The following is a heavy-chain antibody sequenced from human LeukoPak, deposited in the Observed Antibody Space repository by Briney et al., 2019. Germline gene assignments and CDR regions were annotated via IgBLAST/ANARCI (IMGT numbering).Heavy chain of an antibody. V-gene: IGHV4-4*02. CDR1: GGSLSSSNW. D-gene: IGHD6-25*01. CDR2: IYHSGST. Sequence: SGTLSLTCAVSGGSLSSSNWWSWVRQPPGKGLEWIGEIYHSGSTNYNPSLKSRVTISVGKSKNQFSLKLSSVAAADTAVYYCARAAAARTFDIWGQGTMVTVSS. J-gene: IGHJ3*02. CDR3: ARAAAARTFDI.